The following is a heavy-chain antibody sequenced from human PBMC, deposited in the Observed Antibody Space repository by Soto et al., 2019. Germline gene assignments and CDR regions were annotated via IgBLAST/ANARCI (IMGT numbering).Heavy chain of an antibody. Sequence: SETLSLTCTVSGGSTSSGGSYWTWIRQQPRKGLEWIGYIYWSGNTYYNPSLKSRLTISVDTSTNQFSLKLSSVTAADTAVYYCARGAADYGDAFDIWGQGTMVT. D-gene: IGHD4-17*01. CDR2: IYWSGNT. CDR3: ARGAADYGDAFDI. CDR1: GGSTSSGGSY. J-gene: IGHJ3*02. V-gene: IGHV4-31*03.